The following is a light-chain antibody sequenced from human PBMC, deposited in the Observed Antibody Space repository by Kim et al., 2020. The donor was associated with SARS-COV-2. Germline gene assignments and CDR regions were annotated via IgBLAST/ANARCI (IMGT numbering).Light chain of an antibody. CDR1: QSVGNQ. CDR2: SAS. Sequence: QRERVTLSCRASQSVGNQVAWYQQKPGQAPRSLFYSASMRATDIPARFSVSGSGTEFTLTISSLQSEDFAVYYCQQYERWPLTFGGGTKLEIK. CDR3: QQYERWPLT. V-gene: IGKV3-15*01. J-gene: IGKJ4*01.